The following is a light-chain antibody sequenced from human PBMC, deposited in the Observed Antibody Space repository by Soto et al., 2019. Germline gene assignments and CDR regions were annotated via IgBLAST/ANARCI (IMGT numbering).Light chain of an antibody. CDR3: QQYNSYSWT. CDR2: DAS. CDR1: QSITIW. V-gene: IGKV1-5*01. Sequence: DIQMTPSPSTLSASVGDRVTITCRASQSITIWLAWYQQKPVKAPKLLIFDASSLESGVPARFSGSGSGTEFTLTISSRQPDEFATYYCQQYNSYSWTFGQGTKVEIK. J-gene: IGKJ1*01.